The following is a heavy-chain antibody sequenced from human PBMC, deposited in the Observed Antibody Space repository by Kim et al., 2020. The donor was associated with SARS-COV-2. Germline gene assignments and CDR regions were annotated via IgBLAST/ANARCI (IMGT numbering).Heavy chain of an antibody. V-gene: IGHV4-39*01. J-gene: IGHJ4*02. D-gene: IGHD6-13*01. CDR3: ARHAGGGAAAGYYFDY. Sequence: PSLKSRLTISVDTSQNPFSLKLSSVTAADTAVYYCARHAGGGAAAGYYFDYWGQGTLVTVSS.